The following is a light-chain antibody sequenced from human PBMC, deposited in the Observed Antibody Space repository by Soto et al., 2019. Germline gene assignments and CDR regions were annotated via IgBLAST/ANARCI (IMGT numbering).Light chain of an antibody. J-gene: IGKJ2*01. CDR3: QQTYTIPFA. CDR1: QTIDNY. CDR2: GAS. Sequence: DMQMTQSPSSLSASVGDRVTITCRPSQTIDNYLNWYQHKPGKAPKLLIYGASTLQSGVSSRFTGSASGTDFTLTIDNLQAEDFATYYCQQTYTIPFAFGQATKLEI. V-gene: IGKV1-39*01.